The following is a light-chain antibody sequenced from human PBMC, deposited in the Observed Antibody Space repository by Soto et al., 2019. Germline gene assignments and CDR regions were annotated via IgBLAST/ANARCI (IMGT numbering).Light chain of an antibody. CDR1: QGISNY. Sequence: DIQMTQSPSSLSASVGDRVTITCRASQGISNYLAWYQQKPGEVPKVLIYAASTLQSGVPSRFSGSGSGTDFTLTISSLQPVDVAAYYCQKYDSAPWTFGQGTKVEIK. V-gene: IGKV1-27*01. CDR2: AAS. J-gene: IGKJ1*01. CDR3: QKYDSAPWT.